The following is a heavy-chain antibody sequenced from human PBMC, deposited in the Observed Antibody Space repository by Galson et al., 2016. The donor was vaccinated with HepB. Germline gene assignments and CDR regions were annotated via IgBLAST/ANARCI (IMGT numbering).Heavy chain of an antibody. CDR2: ISSTSLYT. D-gene: IGHD5-18*01. CDR3: ARAHGYNYGYNGLDP. Sequence: YLRLSCAASGFTFSDYYMTWIRQAPGKGLEWVSYISSTSLYTNYADSVKGRFTISRDNAKNSLYLQMNSLRAEDTAVYYCARAHGYNYGYNGLDPWGQGTLVTVSS. J-gene: IGHJ5*02. CDR1: GFTFSDYY. V-gene: IGHV3-11*06.